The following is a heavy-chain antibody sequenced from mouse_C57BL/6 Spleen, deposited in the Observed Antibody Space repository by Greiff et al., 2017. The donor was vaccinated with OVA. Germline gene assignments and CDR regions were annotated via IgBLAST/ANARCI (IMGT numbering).Heavy chain of an antibody. D-gene: IGHD2-1*01. J-gene: IGHJ4*01. CDR2: IDPNSGGT. Sequence: QVHVKQPGAELVKPGASVKLSCKASGYTFTSYWMHWVKQRPGRGLEWIGRIDPNSGGTKYNEKFKSKATLTVDKSSSTAYMQLSSLTSEYSAVYYCARSGVTRDYYAMDYWGQGTSVTVSS. CDR1: GYTFTSYW. V-gene: IGHV1-72*01. CDR3: ARSGVTRDYYAMDY.